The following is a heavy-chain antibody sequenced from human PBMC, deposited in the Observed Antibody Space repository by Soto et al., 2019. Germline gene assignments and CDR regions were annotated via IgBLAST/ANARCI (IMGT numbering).Heavy chain of an antibody. CDR1: GFTFRSYW. CDR3: TRTAATDPDN. V-gene: IGHV3-74*01. D-gene: IGHD6-13*01. Sequence: GGSLRLSCAAAGFTFRSYWMRWVRQAPGKGLVWVSRISPDGSITNYADSVKGRFTISRDNAKNTLFLQMNSLRAEDTAVYYCTRTAATDPDNRGQGDVLTISS. CDR2: ISPDGSIT. J-gene: IGHJ1*01.